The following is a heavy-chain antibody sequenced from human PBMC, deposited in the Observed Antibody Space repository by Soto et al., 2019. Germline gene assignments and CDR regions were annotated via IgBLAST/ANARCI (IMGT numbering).Heavy chain of an antibody. CDR1: GFTFSSYA. J-gene: IGHJ6*02. CDR2: ISYDGSNK. CDR3: ARVGAARRLIGYGMDV. Sequence: QVQLVESGGGVVQPGRSLRLSCAASGFTFSSYAMHWVRQAPGKGLEWVAVISYDGSNKYYADSVKGRFTISRDNSKNTLYLQMNSRRAEDTAVYYCARVGAARRLIGYGMDVWGQGTTVTVSS. D-gene: IGHD6-6*01. V-gene: IGHV3-30-3*01.